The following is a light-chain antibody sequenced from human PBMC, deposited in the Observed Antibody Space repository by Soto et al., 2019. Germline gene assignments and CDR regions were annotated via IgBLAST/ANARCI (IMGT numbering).Light chain of an antibody. CDR1: QSISSG. CDR3: QQTHTIPLS. Sequence: DIQMTQSPSSVSASVGDTVAITCRASQSISSGLAWYQQRPGEAPKLLIYTGSILQVGVPSRFSGSGSGTDFILTIHNLQPEDFATYYCQQTHTIPLSLGGGTKVEIK. V-gene: IGKV1-12*01. J-gene: IGKJ4*01. CDR2: TGS.